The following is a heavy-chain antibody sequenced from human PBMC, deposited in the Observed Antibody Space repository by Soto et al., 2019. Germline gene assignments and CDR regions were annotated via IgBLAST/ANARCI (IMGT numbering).Heavy chain of an antibody. CDR1: GFNFSNHA. V-gene: IGHV3-23*01. CDR3: ANPGAFDI. J-gene: IGHJ3*02. CDR2: ISGSGGST. Sequence: VGSLRLSWAASGFNFSNHAMSWVRQAPGKGLEWVSAISGSGGSTYYADSVKGRFTISRDNSQNTLYLQMNSLRAEDTAVYYCANPGAFDIWGQGTMVTVSS.